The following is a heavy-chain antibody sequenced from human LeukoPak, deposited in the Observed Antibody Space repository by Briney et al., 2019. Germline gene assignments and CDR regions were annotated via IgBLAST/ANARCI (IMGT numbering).Heavy chain of an antibody. V-gene: IGHV1-2*02. CDR2: INPNSGGT. CDR3: ARDRVVVPAAFDY. Sequence: ASVKVSCKASGYTFTAYYMHWVRQAPGQGLEWMGWINPNSGGTNYAQKFQGRVTMTRDMSISTAYMEQSRLRPDDTAVYYCARDRVVVPAAFDYWGQGTLVTVSS. J-gene: IGHJ4*02. D-gene: IGHD2-2*01. CDR1: GYTFTAYY.